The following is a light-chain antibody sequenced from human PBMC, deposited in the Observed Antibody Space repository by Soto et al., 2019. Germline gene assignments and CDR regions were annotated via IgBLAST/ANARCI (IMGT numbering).Light chain of an antibody. CDR3: SSYAASNNFYFV. J-gene: IGLJ3*02. CDR1: SSDVGGYNY. V-gene: IGLV2-8*01. Sequence: QSALTQPPSASGSPGQSVTISCTGTSSDVGGYNYVSWYQQYPGSAPKLMIYEVTKRPSGVPDRFSGSKSGNTASLTVSGLQAEEEADYYCSSYAASNNFYFVFGGGTKLTVL. CDR2: EVT.